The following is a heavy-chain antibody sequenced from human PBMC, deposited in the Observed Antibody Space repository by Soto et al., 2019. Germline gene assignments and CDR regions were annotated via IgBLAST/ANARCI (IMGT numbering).Heavy chain of an antibody. CDR3: ARGRIVASIHDAFEI. Sequence: QGQLLQSGDEVKKPGASVRVSCRASGYDFTSYGISWVRQAPGQGLEWVSWISAYNGKRDPAQKFQGRVTMTLDTSTDTAHMELGDLTSADTAVYYCARGRIVASIHDAFEIWGQGTMVAVSS. D-gene: IGHD2-21*01. CDR2: ISAYNGKR. CDR1: GYDFTSYG. J-gene: IGHJ3*02. V-gene: IGHV1-18*01.